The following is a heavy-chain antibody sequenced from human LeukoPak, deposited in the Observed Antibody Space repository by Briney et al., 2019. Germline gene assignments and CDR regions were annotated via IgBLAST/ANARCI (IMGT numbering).Heavy chain of an antibody. J-gene: IGHJ6*04. CDR1: GFTFSNFW. CDR3: AELGITMIGGV. CDR2: INQDGSEK. Sequence: GGSLRLSCAASGFTFSNFWMSWVRQAPGKGLEGVANINQDGSEKYYVDSVKGRFTISRDNAKNSLYLQMNSLRAEDTAVYYCAELGITMIGGVWGKGTTVTISS. V-gene: IGHV3-7*01. D-gene: IGHD3-10*02.